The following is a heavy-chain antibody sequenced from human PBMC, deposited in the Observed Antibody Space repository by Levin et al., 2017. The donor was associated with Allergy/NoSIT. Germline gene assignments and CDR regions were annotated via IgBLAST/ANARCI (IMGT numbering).Heavy chain of an antibody. V-gene: IGHV3-23*01. Sequence: GGSLRLSCAASGFTFNNYAVSWVRQAPGKGLEWVSAITGSGARSYYTGSVKGRATISRDNSKNTVYLQMSSLQFEDTAVYYCAREMASITTIVRDGVDVYSIDYWGQGTPVTVSS. J-gene: IGHJ4*02. CDR3: AREMASITTIVRDGVDVYSIDY. CDR1: GFTFNNYA. D-gene: IGHD3-10*01. CDR2: ITGSGARS.